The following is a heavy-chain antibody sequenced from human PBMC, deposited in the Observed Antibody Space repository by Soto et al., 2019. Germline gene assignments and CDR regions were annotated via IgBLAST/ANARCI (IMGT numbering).Heavy chain of an antibody. CDR2: IYYSGNT. D-gene: IGHD3-16*01. CDR1: GGSTSSDNY. V-gene: IGHV4-30-4*01. J-gene: IGHJ4*02. Sequence: SETLSLTCTVSGGSTSSDNYWSWIRQPPGKGLEWIGHIYYSGNTDYNPSLKSRLAISIDTSKNQFSLKLSSVAAADTAVYFCAREGGESSDGLYYFDSWGQGSLVTVS. CDR3: AREGGESSDGLYYFDS.